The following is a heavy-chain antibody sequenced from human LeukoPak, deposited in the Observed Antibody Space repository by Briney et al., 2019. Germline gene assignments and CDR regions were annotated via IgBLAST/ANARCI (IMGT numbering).Heavy chain of an antibody. CDR2: ISRSGGTI. Sequence: GGSLRLSCGASGFNLNNYSMNWVRQVPGKGLEWISYISRSGGTIYYADSVKGRFTISRDNAKNSMDLQMNSLRVEDTAVYYCARALYDNADGDFDYWGQGTLVTVSS. V-gene: IGHV3-48*01. D-gene: IGHD3-22*01. CDR1: GFNLNNYS. CDR3: ARALYDNADGDFDY. J-gene: IGHJ4*02.